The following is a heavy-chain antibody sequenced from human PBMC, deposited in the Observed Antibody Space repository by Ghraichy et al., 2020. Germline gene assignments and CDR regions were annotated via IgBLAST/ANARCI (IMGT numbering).Heavy chain of an antibody. D-gene: IGHD6-19*01. CDR2: VYFNGST. CDR1: GGSMSSSF. Sequence: SQTLSLTRSVSGGSMSSSFWGWIRQPPGKGLEWSGYVYFNGSTKYSPSLKSRVTISVDTSKNQFSLKLSSVTAADTAVYFCARYRSGWYGVFDYWGQGALVTVS. V-gene: IGHV4-59*01. CDR3: ARYRSGWYGVFDY. J-gene: IGHJ4*02.